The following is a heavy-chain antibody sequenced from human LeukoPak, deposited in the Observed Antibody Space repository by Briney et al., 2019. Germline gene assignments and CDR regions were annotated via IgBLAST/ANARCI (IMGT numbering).Heavy chain of an antibody. CDR1: GGSISSYY. V-gene: IGHV4-4*07. J-gene: IGHJ6*03. Sequence: SETLSLTCTVSGGSISSYYWSWLRQPAGKGLEWIGRIYTSGSTNYNPSLKSRVTMSVDTSKNQFSLKLSSVTAADTAVYYCAREQYQLLASEYYYYYYMDVWGKGTTVTISS. D-gene: IGHD2-2*01. CDR3: AREQYQLLASEYYYYYYMDV. CDR2: IYTSGST.